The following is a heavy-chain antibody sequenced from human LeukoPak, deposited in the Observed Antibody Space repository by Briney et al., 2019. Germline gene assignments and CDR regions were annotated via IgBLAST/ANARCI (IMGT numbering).Heavy chain of an antibody. CDR1: GFTFSSYE. D-gene: IGHD1-26*01. J-gene: IGHJ4*02. V-gene: IGHV3-23*01. CDR2: ISGSGGST. Sequence: GGSLRLSCAASGFTFSSYEMNWVRQAPGKGLEWVSAISGSGGSTYYADSVKGRFTISRDNSKNTLYLQMNSLRAEDTAVYYCAKGPAIVGATDYLYWGQGTLVTVSS. CDR3: AKGPAIVGATDYLY.